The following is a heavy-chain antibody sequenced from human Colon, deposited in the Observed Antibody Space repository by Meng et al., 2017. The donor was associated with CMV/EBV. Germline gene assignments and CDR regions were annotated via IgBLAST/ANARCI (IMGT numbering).Heavy chain of an antibody. CDR2: VTTTSLYT. J-gene: IGHJ4*03. CDR1: GFIFSDYN. V-gene: IGHV3-21*01. Sequence: GGSLRLSCAASGFIFSDYNMDWVRQAPGKGLEWVASVTTTSLYTHYADSVKGRFTISRDNAKNSLYLQMNSLRVEDTAVYFCVRGHYDGAWGHGTLVTVSS. D-gene: IGHD3-16*01. CDR3: VRGHYDGA.